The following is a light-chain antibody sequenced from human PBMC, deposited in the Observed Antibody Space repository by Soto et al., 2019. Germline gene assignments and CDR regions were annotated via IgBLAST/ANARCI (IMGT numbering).Light chain of an antibody. Sequence: EVVLTQSPGTLSLSPGERAILSCRASQSVGSSYLAWYQQKPGQAPRLLIYSGSYRATGMPDRFSGSGSEADFTLTTSRLQPEDFGVDYCQQYGDSPMFTFGQGTKLEIK. J-gene: IGKJ2*01. CDR2: SGS. V-gene: IGKV3-20*01. CDR3: QQYGDSPMFT. CDR1: QSVGSSY.